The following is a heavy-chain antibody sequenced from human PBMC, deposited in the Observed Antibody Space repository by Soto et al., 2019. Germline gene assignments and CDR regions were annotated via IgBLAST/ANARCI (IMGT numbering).Heavy chain of an antibody. CDR2: INSDVSGT. J-gene: IGHJ4*02. CDR1: GFTFSSYW. V-gene: IGHV3-74*01. CDR3: ASLSLGTPPY. D-gene: IGHD1-7*01. Sequence: PGGSLRLSFAASGFTFSSYWIHWVLPSPGKGLLWVSRINSDVSGTSYAGSVKGRFTISRDNAKNSLYLQMNSLRAEDTAVYYGASLSLGTPPYGGQGPLVTFSS.